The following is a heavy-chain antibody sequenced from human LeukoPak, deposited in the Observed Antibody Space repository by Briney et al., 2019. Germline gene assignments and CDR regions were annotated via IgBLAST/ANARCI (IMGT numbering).Heavy chain of an antibody. D-gene: IGHD2-2*01. Sequence: SETLSLTCAVYGGSFSGYYWSWIRQPPGKGLEWIGEINHSGSTNYNPSLKSRVTISVDTSKNQFSLKLSSVTAADTAVYYCAIIGRYCSSTGCYRAFDYWGQGTLVTVSS. V-gene: IGHV4-34*01. CDR1: GGSFSGYY. CDR2: INHSGST. CDR3: AIIGRYCSSTGCYRAFDY. J-gene: IGHJ4*02.